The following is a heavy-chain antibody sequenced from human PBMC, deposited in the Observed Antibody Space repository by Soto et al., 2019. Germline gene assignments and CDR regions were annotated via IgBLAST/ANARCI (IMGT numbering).Heavy chain of an antibody. Sequence: PSETLSLTCTVSGDSVSSDSHYWSWVRQPPGKGLEWIGFIHYSGNTNYNPSLKSRVTIALDTSKNQLSLKLSSVTAADTAVYYCARYSGTYYVYWGQGTLVTVSS. D-gene: IGHD1-26*01. CDR3: ARYSGTYYVY. J-gene: IGHJ4*02. CDR2: IHYSGNT. V-gene: IGHV4-61*01. CDR1: GDSVSSDSHY.